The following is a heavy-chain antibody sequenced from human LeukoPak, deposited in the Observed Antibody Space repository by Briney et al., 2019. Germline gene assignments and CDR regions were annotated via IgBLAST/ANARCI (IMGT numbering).Heavy chain of an antibody. CDR1: GGTFSIYA. J-gene: IGHJ3*02. Sequence: SVTVSFTCSGGTFSIYAISWVGQAPGQAREGLGGIIPIFGTANYARKFQGRVTFTTAESTSTAYMELSSLRSEDTAVYYCARGDYYDSSGYDTPNDAFDSWGQGIMVIVSS. CDR3: ARGDYYDSSGYDTPNDAFDS. CDR2: IIPIFGTA. V-gene: IGHV1-69*05. D-gene: IGHD3-22*01.